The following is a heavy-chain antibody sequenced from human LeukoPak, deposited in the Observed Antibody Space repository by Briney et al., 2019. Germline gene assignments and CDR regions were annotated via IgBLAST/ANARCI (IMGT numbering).Heavy chain of an antibody. CDR1: GFTFSSYA. V-gene: IGHV3-23*01. CDR2: ISGSGGST. CDR3: AKEGTDLGYCSSTSCQEGFDP. J-gene: IGHJ5*02. D-gene: IGHD2-2*01. Sequence: GGSLRLSCAASGFTFSSYAMSWVRQAPGKGLEWVSAISGSGGSTYYADSVKGRFTISRDNSKSTLYLQMNSLRAEDTAVYYCAKEGTDLGYCSSTSCQEGFDPWGQGTLVTVSS.